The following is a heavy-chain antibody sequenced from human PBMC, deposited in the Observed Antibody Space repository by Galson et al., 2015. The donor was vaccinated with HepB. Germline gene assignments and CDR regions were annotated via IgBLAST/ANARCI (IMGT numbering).Heavy chain of an antibody. V-gene: IGHV1-18*01. Sequence: SVKVSCKASGYTFKNYGISWVRQAPGQGLEWMGWISPYNGNTNYAQRLQDRVTVTRDTSTSTVYMELRSLRSDDTAVYYCARDRSSSDYWGQGTLVTVSS. J-gene: IGHJ4*02. D-gene: IGHD6-13*01. CDR1: GYTFKNYG. CDR2: ISPYNGNT. CDR3: ARDRSSSDY.